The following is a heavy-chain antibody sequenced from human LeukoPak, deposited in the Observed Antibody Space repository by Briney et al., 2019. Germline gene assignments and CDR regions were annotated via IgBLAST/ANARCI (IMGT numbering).Heavy chain of an antibody. J-gene: IGHJ4*02. CDR3: ARTYDRSGYLFDY. D-gene: IGHD3-22*01. V-gene: IGHV2-70*04. CDR2: IDWDDDK. Sequence: SGPALVKPTQTLTLTCTFSGFSLSTSAMRVSWIRQPPGKALEWRARIDWDDDKFYTTSLKTRLTISKDTSKNQVVLTMTNMDPVDTATYYCARTYDRSGYLFDYWGQGILVTVSS. CDR1: GFSLSTSAMR.